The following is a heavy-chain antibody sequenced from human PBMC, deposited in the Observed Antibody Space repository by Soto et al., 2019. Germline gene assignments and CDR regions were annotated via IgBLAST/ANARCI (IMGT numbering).Heavy chain of an antibody. Sequence: QVQLQESGPGLEKPSETLSLTCSVSGGSVTGGYYYWSWIRQPPGKGLEWIGYVYYSGSTSYNPSLKRRVTISIDTSKNQFSLKLTSVTAADTAVYYCARAGRSIGYSDFDHWGQGTLVTVSS. V-gene: IGHV4-61*01. J-gene: IGHJ4*02. CDR3: ARAGRSIGYSDFDH. D-gene: IGHD3-22*01. CDR2: VYYSGST. CDR1: GGSVTGGYYY.